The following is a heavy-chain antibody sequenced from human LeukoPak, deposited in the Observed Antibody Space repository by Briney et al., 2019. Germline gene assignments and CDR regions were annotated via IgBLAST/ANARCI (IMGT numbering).Heavy chain of an antibody. Sequence: GGSLRLSCAASGFTFSSYWMTWVRQAPGKGLERVANIKHNGDELNYVDSVEDRFTISRDNAKNSLYLHMTSLRAEDTAVYYCARDLRTFDSWGQGTLVTVSS. J-gene: IGHJ4*02. CDR1: GFTFSSYW. D-gene: IGHD3-16*01. CDR3: ARDLRTFDS. CDR2: IKHNGDEL. V-gene: IGHV3-7*01.